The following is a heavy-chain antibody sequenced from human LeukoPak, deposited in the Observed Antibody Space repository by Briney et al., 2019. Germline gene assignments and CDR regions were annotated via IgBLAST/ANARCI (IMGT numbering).Heavy chain of an antibody. J-gene: IGHJ4*02. D-gene: IGHD5-12*01. CDR1: GYIFAGYN. CDR2: IDPNSGDT. Sequence: ASVKVSCKTSGYIFAGYNMHWVRQAPGQGLEWTGRIDPNSGDTMISQKFQGRVTVTRDTSISTVYMQLKGLRSDDTAIYYCASEGSAFDYYYFDSWGRGTLVTVSS. V-gene: IGHV1-2*02. CDR3: ASEGSAFDYYYFDS.